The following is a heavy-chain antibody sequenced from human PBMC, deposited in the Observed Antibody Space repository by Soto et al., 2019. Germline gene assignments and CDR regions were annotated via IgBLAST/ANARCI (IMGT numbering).Heavy chain of an antibody. Sequence: ASVKGSCTASCYTFTSYGVSWVRQAPAHGLEWMGWISAYNSNKNYAQNLQGRVTMTTYTSTSTAYMELRSLSSDDTAVYYCARDQFYYDRSGGWGLDYWGQGTLVPVSS. CDR3: ARDQFYYDRSGGWGLDY. CDR2: ISAYNSNK. D-gene: IGHD3-22*01. CDR1: CYTFTSYG. J-gene: IGHJ4*02. V-gene: IGHV1-18*04.